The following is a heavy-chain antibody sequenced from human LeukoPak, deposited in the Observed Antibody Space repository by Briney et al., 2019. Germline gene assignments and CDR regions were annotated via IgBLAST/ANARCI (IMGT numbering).Heavy chain of an antibody. CDR1: GFTVSSNY. CDR3: AKESPRFDY. Sequence: GGSPRLSCAASGFTVSSNYMSWVRQAPGKGLEWVSVISGNGGSTHYADSVKGRFTISRGNSKNTLYLQMNSLRADDTAVYYCAKESPRFDYWGQGTLVTVSS. J-gene: IGHJ4*02. V-gene: IGHV3-23*01. CDR2: ISGNGGST.